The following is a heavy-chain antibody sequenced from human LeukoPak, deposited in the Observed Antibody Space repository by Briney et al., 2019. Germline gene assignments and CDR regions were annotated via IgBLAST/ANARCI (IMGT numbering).Heavy chain of an antibody. V-gene: IGHV3-15*07. CDR1: GFTFSSAW. J-gene: IGHJ4*02. D-gene: IGHD2-8*02. CDR2: IKTKTDGAAT. Sequence: GGSLRLSCAASGFTFSSAWMNWVRQAPGKGLEWVGRIKTKTDGAATEYATPVKGRFTFSRDDSKNTLYLQMNSLKTEDTAVYYCAKGSLVDRGYWGQGTLVTVSS. CDR3: AKGSLVDRGY.